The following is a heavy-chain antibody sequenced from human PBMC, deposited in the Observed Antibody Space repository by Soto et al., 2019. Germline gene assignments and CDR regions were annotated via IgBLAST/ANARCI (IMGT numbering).Heavy chain of an antibody. CDR1: GDSISGYY. Sequence: QVQLQESGPGQVKPSETLSLTCTVSGDSISGYYWTWVRQPPGKGLEWIGYVYYTGSTKYTPSLESRVTISIDASNNQFSAKLKSVTAADTAVYYCVRERVGASWYVSGVAVWGPGTMVTVSS. CDR2: VYYTGST. CDR3: VRERVGASWYVSGVAV. J-gene: IGHJ6*02. V-gene: IGHV4-59*01. D-gene: IGHD1-26*01.